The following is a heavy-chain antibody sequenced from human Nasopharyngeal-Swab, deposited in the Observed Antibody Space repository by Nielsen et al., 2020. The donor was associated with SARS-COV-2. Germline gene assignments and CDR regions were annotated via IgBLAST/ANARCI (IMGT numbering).Heavy chain of an antibody. D-gene: IGHD1-14*01. V-gene: IGHV3-74*03. J-gene: IGHJ4*02. CDR1: GFIFSSYW. Sequence: GESLKISCAASGFIFSSYWMHWVRQAPGKGLVWVSQIHPDGSQTMYADSVKGRFTMSRDNAKNALYLQMSSLRAEDTAVYYCAKGTGMTYRAIDYWGQGTLVTASS. CDR2: IHPDGSQT. CDR3: AKGTGMTYRAIDY.